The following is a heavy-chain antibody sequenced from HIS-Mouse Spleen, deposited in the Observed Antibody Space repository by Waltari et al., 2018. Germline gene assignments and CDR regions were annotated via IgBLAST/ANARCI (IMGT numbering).Heavy chain of an antibody. CDR3: AKDKHHAFDY. V-gene: IGHV3-30*18. CDR2: ISYDGSNK. CDR1: AFTFSSYG. Sequence: QVQLVESGGGVVQPGQSLTPSLSSSAFTFSSYGMHWARQAPGKGLEWVAVISYDGSNKYYADSVKGRFTISRDNSKNTLYLQMNSLRAEDTAVYYCAKDKHHAFDYWGQGTLVTVSS. J-gene: IGHJ4*02.